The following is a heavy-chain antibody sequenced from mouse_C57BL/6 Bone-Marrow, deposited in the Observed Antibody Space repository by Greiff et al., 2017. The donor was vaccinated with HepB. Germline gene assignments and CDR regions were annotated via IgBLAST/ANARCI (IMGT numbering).Heavy chain of an antibody. V-gene: IGHV1-54*01. CDR3: ARRGGYGSSSWFAY. Sequence: QVQLQQSGAELVRPGTSVKVSCKASGYAFTNYLIEWVKQRPGQGLEWIGVINPGSGGTNYNEKFKGKATLTADKSSSTAYMQLSSLTSEDSAVYCGARRGGYGSSSWFAYWGQGTLVTVSA. CDR1: GYAFTNYL. CDR2: INPGSGGT. J-gene: IGHJ3*01. D-gene: IGHD1-1*01.